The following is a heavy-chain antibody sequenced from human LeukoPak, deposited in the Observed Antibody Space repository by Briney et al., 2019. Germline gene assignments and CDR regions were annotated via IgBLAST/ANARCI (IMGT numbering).Heavy chain of an antibody. D-gene: IGHD5-18*01. V-gene: IGHV3-21*01. Sequence: PGGSLRLSCAASGFTFSSYAMSWVRQAPGKGLEWVSSISSSSSYIYYADSVKGRFTISRDNAKNSLYLQMNSLRAEDTAVYYCARDVDTAMVHAFDIWGQGTMVTVSS. CDR3: ARDVDTAMVHAFDI. CDR2: ISSSSSYI. CDR1: GFTFSSYA. J-gene: IGHJ3*02.